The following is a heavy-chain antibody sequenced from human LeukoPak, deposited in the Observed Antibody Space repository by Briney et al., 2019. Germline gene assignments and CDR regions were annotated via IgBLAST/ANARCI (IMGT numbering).Heavy chain of an antibody. CDR1: GGTFTNYA. CDR3: ATGGINHFDSSGYYNF. V-gene: IGHV1-69*04. J-gene: IGHJ4*02. Sequence: ASVKVSCKASGGTFTNYAFTWVRQAPGQGLEWMGRIIPMFGITNYAQKFQGSVTITADNSSDTAYMELSSLRSEDAAMYYCATGGINHFDSSGYYNFWGQGTLVTVSS. CDR2: IIPMFGIT. D-gene: IGHD3-22*01.